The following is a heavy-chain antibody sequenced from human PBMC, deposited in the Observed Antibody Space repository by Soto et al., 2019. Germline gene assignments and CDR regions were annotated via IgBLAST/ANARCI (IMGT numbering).Heavy chain of an antibody. D-gene: IGHD6-13*01. CDR3: ARDLAAADY. CDR2: FNPMSGST. J-gene: IGHJ4*02. Sequence: QVQLVQSGAEVKKPGASVKISCKTSGYIFINYYIHWVRQAPGQGLEWVALFNPMSGSTNYAQKLQGRGTVTSDTSTNTVYMELSSLISEDTAVYYGARDLAAADYWGQGTLVTVSS. V-gene: IGHV1-46*04. CDR1: GYIFINYY.